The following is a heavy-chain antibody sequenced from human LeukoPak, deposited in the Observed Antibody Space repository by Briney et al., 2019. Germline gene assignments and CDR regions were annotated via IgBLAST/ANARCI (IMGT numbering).Heavy chain of an antibody. J-gene: IGHJ6*02. V-gene: IGHV3-21*01. CDR1: GFTFSSYS. CDR2: ISSSSSYI. CDR3: ARDLRQQLGGFIYYYYGMDV. Sequence: GGSLRLSCAASGFTFSSYSMNWVRQAPGKGLEWVSSISSSSSYIYYADSVKGRFTISRDNAKNSLYLQMNSLRAEDTAVYYCARDLRQQLGGFIYYYYGMDVWGQGTTVIVSS. D-gene: IGHD6-13*01.